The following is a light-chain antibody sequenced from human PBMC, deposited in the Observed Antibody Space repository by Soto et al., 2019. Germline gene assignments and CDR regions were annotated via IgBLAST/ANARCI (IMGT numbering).Light chain of an antibody. V-gene: IGLV4-69*01. Sequence: QPVLTQSPSASASLGASVQLTCTLSRGHSSYAIAWHQQQPEKGPRYLMKLNSDGSHSKGDGIPDRFSGSSSGAERYLTIPGLQSEDEADYYCQTWGTGLLVFGGGTKLTVL. J-gene: IGLJ3*02. CDR2: LNSDGSH. CDR1: RGHSSYA. CDR3: QTWGTGLLV.